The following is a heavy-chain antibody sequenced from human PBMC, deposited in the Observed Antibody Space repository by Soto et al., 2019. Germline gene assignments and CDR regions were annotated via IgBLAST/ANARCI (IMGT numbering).Heavy chain of an antibody. V-gene: IGHV1-2*04. CDR2: INPKSGGT. Sequence: GASVKVSCKASGYSFTDYHIHWVRQAPGQGLEWLGRINPKSGGTSTAQKFQGWVTMTTDTSISTASMELTRLTSDDTAIYYCARGDSTDCSDGVCSFFYSHAMDVCRQGTTVTVSS. J-gene: IGHJ6*02. CDR3: ARGDSTDCSDGVCSFFYSHAMDV. CDR1: GYSFTDYH. D-gene: IGHD2-8*01.